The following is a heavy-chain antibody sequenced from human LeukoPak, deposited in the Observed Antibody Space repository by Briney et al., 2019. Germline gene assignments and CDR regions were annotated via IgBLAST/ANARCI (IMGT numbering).Heavy chain of an antibody. J-gene: IGHJ6*02. V-gene: IGHV3-30*18. D-gene: IGHD6-13*01. Sequence: GGSLRLSCAASGFTFSAYGMHWVRQAPGKGLEWVAVISYDGSNKYYADSVKGRFTISRDNSKNTLYLQMNSLRAEDTAVYYCAKDGEQQLAFYYYYYYGMDVWGQGTTVTVSS. CDR1: GFTFSAYG. CDR2: ISYDGSNK. CDR3: AKDGEQQLAFYYYYYYGMDV.